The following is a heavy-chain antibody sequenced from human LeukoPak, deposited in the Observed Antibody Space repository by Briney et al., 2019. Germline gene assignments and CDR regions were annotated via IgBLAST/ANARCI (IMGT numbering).Heavy chain of an antibody. CDR1: GGSISLYH. J-gene: IGHJ2*01. D-gene: IGHD3-22*01. CDR2: IHHSGTT. V-gene: IGHV4-59*01. Sequence: SETLSLTCTVSGGSISLYHWSWVRQSPGKGLDWLGYIHHSGTTNYDPSLKSRVTISIDTSKNQFSLKLNSLTAADTAVYYCARVYRSGYYDSSGYYLDYWYFDLWGRGTLVTVSS. CDR3: ARVYRSGYYDSSGYYLDYWYFDL.